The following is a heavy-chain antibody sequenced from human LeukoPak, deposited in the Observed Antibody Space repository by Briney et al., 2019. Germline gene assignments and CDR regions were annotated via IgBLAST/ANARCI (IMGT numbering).Heavy chain of an antibody. V-gene: IGHV4-39*01. D-gene: IGHD1-1*01. CDR1: GESLSRTSDY. CDR2: VFYTGTT. CDR3: ARQVLLDFDY. Sequence: SETLSLTCSVSGESLSRTSDYWDGIRPPPGKGLKWIGTVFYTGTTYYSPSLKSRVTLSVDTPKNRFSLKLRSVTAAHPAVYYCARQVLLDFDYWGQGALVTVSS. J-gene: IGHJ4*02.